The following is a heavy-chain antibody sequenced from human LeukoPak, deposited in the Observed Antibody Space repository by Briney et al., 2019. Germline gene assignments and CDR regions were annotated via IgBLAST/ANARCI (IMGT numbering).Heavy chain of an antibody. CDR1: GFTVSSNY. Sequence: GGSLRLSCAASGFTVSSNYMSWVRQAPGKGLEWVSVIYSGGSTYYADSVKGRFTISRDNSKNTLYLQMNSLRSDDTAVYYCARGGVTIFGVVPYYYYYMDVWGKGTTVTVSS. D-gene: IGHD3-3*01. J-gene: IGHJ6*03. CDR2: IYSGGST. V-gene: IGHV3-53*05. CDR3: ARGGVTIFGVVPYYYYYMDV.